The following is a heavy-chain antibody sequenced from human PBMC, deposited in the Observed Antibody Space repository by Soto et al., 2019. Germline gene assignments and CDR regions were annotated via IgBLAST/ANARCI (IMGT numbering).Heavy chain of an antibody. J-gene: IGHJ4*02. CDR1: GFSVTTSGVG. Sequence: QITLKESGPTLVKPTQPLPLTCTLSGFSVTTSGVGVGWIRQPPGKALEWLALIYWDDDKRYSPSLKTRLTITKDTSKNQVVLTMTNIDPVDTATYYCAHRRNGGSTVDNKPYDFWGQGTLVTVSS. CDR2: IYWDDDK. D-gene: IGHD2-8*02. V-gene: IGHV2-5*02. CDR3: AHRRNGGSTVDNKPYDF.